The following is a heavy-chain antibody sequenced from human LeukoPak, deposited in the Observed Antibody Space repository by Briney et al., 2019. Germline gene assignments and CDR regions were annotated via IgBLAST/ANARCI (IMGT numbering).Heavy chain of an antibody. D-gene: IGHD5-24*01. Sequence: GGSLRLSCAASGFTFSSYAMSWVRQAPGKGLEWVSAISGSGGSTYYADSVKGRFTISRDNSKNTLYLQMNSLRAEDTAVYYCAKVEREMATNLPYYYYGMDVWGQGTTVTVSS. CDR1: GFTFSSYA. J-gene: IGHJ6*02. CDR2: ISGSGGST. V-gene: IGHV3-23*01. CDR3: AKVEREMATNLPYYYYGMDV.